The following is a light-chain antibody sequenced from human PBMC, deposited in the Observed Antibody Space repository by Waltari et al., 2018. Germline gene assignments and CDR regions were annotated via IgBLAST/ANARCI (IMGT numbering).Light chain of an antibody. V-gene: IGKV3-20*01. CDR2: AAS. J-gene: IGKJ2*01. CDR1: QTISSDY. Sequence: EIVLTQSPDTLSLSPGERATLSCRTSQTISSDYLAWYQQKPGQAPRLVIYAASNRATGLPDRFRGSGSGKDFTLPLSRLEPEDFAVYFCQQFGNSPPIYPFGQGTKVGIK. CDR3: QQFGNSPPIYP.